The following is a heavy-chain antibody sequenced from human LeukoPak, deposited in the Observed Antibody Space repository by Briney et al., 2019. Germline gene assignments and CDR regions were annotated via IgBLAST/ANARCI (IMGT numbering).Heavy chain of an antibody. D-gene: IGHD5-18*01. CDR2: IYSDGNT. CDR3: ARDPGYSYGYDY. J-gene: IGHJ4*02. Sequence: PGGSLRLSCAAPGFSVSSNYMSWVRQAPGKGLEWVSVIYSDGNTYYADSVKGRFTISRDNSKNTLYLQMNSLRPEDTAVYYCARDPGYSYGYDYWGQGTLVTVSS. CDR1: GFSVSSNY. V-gene: IGHV3-53*01.